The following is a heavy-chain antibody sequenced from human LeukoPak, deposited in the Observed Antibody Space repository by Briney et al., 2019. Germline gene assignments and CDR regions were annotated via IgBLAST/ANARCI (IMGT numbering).Heavy chain of an antibody. D-gene: IGHD6-6*01. V-gene: IGHV4-39*01. CDR2: IYYSGST. Sequence: ASETLSLTCTVSGGSISSSSYFWGWIRQPPGKGLEWIGSIYYSGSTYYNPSLKSRVTISVDASKNQFSLKLSSVTAADTAVYYCARREGARPMDYWGQGILVTVSS. J-gene: IGHJ4*02. CDR3: ARREGARPMDY. CDR1: GGSISSSSYF.